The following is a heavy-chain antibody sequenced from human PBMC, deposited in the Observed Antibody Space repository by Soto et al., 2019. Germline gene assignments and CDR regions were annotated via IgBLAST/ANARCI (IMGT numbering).Heavy chain of an antibody. V-gene: IGHV1-69*13. CDR3: ARDIPSDSSGYYPDAFDI. D-gene: IGHD3-22*01. CDR2: IIPIFGTA. J-gene: IGHJ3*02. Sequence: SVKVSCKASGCTFSSYAISWVRQAPGQGLEWMGGIIPIFGTANYAQKFQGRVTITADESTSTAYMELSSLRSEDTAVYYCARDIPSDSSGYYPDAFDIWGQGTMVTVSS. CDR1: GCTFSSYA.